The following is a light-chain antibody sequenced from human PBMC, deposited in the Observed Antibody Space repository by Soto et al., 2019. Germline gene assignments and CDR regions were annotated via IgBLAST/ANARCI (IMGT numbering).Light chain of an antibody. V-gene: IGKV3-20*01. Sequence: EIVLTQSPGTLPLSPGERATLSCRASQSVSSSYLAWYQQKPGQAPRLLIYGATSSATGIPDRFSGSGSGTDFTLTISRMEAEDFAVYYCEQYGRSRTFGQGTKVEIK. CDR2: GAT. J-gene: IGKJ1*01. CDR3: EQYGRSRT. CDR1: QSVSSSY.